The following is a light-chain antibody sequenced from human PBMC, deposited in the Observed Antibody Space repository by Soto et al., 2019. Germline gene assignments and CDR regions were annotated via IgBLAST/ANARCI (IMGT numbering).Light chain of an antibody. CDR2: EVT. CDR1: TSDIGSYNF. V-gene: IGLV2-14*03. J-gene: IGLJ3*02. Sequence: QSALTQPASVSGSPGQTITISCAGNTSDIGSYNFVSWYQQHPGTAPKLIIYEVTNRPLGISSRFSGSRSGNTASLTISGLRTEDEAHYYCSSCTLNTTRVFGGGTKLTVL. CDR3: SSCTLNTTRV.